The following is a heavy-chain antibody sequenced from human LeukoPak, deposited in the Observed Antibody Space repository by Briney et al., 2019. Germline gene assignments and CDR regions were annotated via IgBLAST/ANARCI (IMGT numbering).Heavy chain of an antibody. D-gene: IGHD3-10*01. Sequence: GGSLRLSCAASGFTFDDYAMHWVRQAPGKGLEWVSGISWNSGSIGYADSVKGRFTISRDNAKNSLYLQMNSLRAEDTALYYCAKDWVINGYGSGSSAFDYWGQGTLVTVSS. CDR2: ISWNSGSI. V-gene: IGHV3-9*01. J-gene: IGHJ4*02. CDR3: AKDWVINGYGSGSSAFDY. CDR1: GFTFDDYA.